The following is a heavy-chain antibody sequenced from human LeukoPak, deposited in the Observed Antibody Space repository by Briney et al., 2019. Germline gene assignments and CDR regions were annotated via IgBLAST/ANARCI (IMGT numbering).Heavy chain of an antibody. Sequence: PSETLSLTCAVYGGSFSGYYWSWIRQPPGKGLEWIGEINHSGSTNYNPSLKSRVTISVDTSKNQFSLKLSSVTAADTAVYYCARPPLRYYDILTGNYYMDVWGKGTTVTISS. V-gene: IGHV4-34*01. CDR3: ARPPLRYYDILTGNYYMDV. J-gene: IGHJ6*03. CDR1: GGSFSGYY. D-gene: IGHD3-9*01. CDR2: INHSGST.